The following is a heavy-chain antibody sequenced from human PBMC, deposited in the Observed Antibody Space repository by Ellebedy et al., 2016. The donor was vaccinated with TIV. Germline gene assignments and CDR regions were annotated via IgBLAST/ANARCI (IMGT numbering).Heavy chain of an antibody. D-gene: IGHD3-10*01. J-gene: IGHJ5*02. CDR3: AAGSREYRFDP. V-gene: IGHV3-21*01. CDR1: GFSLSSYI. Sequence: PGGSLRLSCAASGFSLSSYIMNWVRQAPGKAPAWVSSISSDSSDLSYADSGKGRFTISRDNAKNLLYLQMNTLGVEDTAVYYCAAGSREYRFDPWGQGTLVTVSS. CDR2: ISSDSSDL.